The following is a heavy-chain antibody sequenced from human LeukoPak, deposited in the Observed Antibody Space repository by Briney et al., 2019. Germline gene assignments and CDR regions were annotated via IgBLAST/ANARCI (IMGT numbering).Heavy chain of an antibody. CDR3: AREKTLGLRDYFDY. J-gene: IGHJ4*02. D-gene: IGHD4-23*01. Sequence: GGSLRLSCAASGFTFDDYAMHWVRQAPGKGLEWVSGISWNSGSIGYADSVKGRFTISRDNAKNSLYLQMNSLRAEDTAVYYCAREKTLGLRDYFDYWGQGTLVTVSS. V-gene: IGHV3-9*01. CDR2: ISWNSGSI. CDR1: GFTFDDYA.